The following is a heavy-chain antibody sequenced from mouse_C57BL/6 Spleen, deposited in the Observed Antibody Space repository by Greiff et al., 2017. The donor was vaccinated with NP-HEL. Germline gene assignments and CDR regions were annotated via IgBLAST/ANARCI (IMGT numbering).Heavy chain of an antibody. CDR3: ARWYGSSDY. CDR2: INPNNGGT. CDR1: GYTFTDYY. D-gene: IGHD1-1*01. J-gene: IGHJ2*01. Sequence: EVQLQQSGPELVKPGASVKISCKASGYTFTDYYLNWVKQSHGKSLEWIGDINPNNGGTSYNQKFKGKATLTVDTSSSTAYMGLRSLTSEDSAVYYCARWYGSSDYWGQGTTLTVSS. V-gene: IGHV1-26*01.